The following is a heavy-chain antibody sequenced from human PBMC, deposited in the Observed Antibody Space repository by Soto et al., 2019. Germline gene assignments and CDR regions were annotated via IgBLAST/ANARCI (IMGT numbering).Heavy chain of an antibody. D-gene: IGHD6-6*01. Sequence: GGSLRLSCAASGFTFSDYYMSWIRQAPGKGLEWVSYISSSGTTIYYTDSVKGRFTISRDNAKNSLFLQMNSLRAEDTAVYYCARAAASSIAARHPRGWFDPWGQGALVTVSS. CDR3: ARAAASSIAARHPRGWFDP. V-gene: IGHV3-11*01. J-gene: IGHJ5*02. CDR1: GFTFSDYY. CDR2: ISSSGTTI.